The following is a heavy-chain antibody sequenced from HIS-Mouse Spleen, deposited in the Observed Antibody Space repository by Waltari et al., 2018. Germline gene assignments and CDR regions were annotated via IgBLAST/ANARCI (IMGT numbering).Heavy chain of an antibody. Sequence: QLQLQDSGPGLVKPSETLSLTCTLSGGSISSSSYYWGWIRQPPGKGLEWIGSIDYSGSTYYNPTRKSRVTISVDTSKNQFSLKLSCVTAADTAVYYCAREIPYSSSWYDWYFDLWGRGTLVTVSS. CDR2: IDYSGST. CDR1: GGSISSSSYY. J-gene: IGHJ2*01. CDR3: AREIPYSSSWYDWYFDL. V-gene: IGHV4-39*07. D-gene: IGHD6-13*01.